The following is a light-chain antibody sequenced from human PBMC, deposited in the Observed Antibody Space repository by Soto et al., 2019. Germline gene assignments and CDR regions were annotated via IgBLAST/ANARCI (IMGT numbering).Light chain of an antibody. V-gene: IGLV2-14*03. CDR3: CSYARSSPYV. J-gene: IGLJ1*01. CDR2: DVS. Sequence: QSALTQPASVSGSPGQSITISCTGTSSDVGGYNYVSWYQHHPGKAPKLMIYDVSNRPSGVSKRFSGSKSGNTASLTISGLRAEDEAHYYCCSYARSSPYVFGTGTKLTVL. CDR1: SSDVGGYNY.